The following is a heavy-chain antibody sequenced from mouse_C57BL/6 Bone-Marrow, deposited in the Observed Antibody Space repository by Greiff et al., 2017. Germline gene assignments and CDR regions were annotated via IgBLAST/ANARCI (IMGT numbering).Heavy chain of an antibody. V-gene: IGHV5-6*01. CDR1: GFTFSSYG. CDR2: ISSGGSYT. CDR3: ARLGLRQFAY. J-gene: IGHJ3*01. Sequence: EVKLMESGGDLVKPGGSLKLSCAASGFTFSSYGMSWVRQTPDKRLEWVATISSGGSYTYYPDSVKGRFTITRDNDKNTLYLQMSSLKSEDTAMYYCARLGLRQFAYWGQGTLVTVSA. D-gene: IGHD4-1*01.